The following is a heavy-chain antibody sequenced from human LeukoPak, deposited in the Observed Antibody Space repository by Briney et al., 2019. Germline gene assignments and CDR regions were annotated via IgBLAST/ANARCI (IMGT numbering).Heavy chain of an antibody. V-gene: IGHV3-23*01. CDR1: GFTVSSNY. D-gene: IGHD3-16*01. CDR2: ISGSGGST. CDR3: AKVDRYDYVWGSYFDY. J-gene: IGHJ4*02. Sequence: GGSLRLSCAASGFTVSSNYMSWVRQAPGKGLEWVSAISGSGGSTYYADSVKGRFTISRDNSKNTLYLQMNSLRAEDTAVYYCAKVDRYDYVWGSYFDYWGQGTLVTVSS.